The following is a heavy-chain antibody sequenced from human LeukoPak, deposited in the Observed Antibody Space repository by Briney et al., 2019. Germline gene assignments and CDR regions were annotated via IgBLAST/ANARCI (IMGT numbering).Heavy chain of an antibody. D-gene: IGHD3-10*01. V-gene: IGHV4-59*08. Sequence: PSETLSLTCTVSGGSISSYYWSWIRQPPGKGLEWVGYIYYSGSTYYNPSLKSRVTISVDTSKNQFSLKLSSVTAADTAVYYCARAPEGYYGSGSYYEDWGQGTLVTVSS. CDR2: IYYSGST. CDR3: ARAPEGYYGSGSYYED. J-gene: IGHJ4*02. CDR1: GGSISSYY.